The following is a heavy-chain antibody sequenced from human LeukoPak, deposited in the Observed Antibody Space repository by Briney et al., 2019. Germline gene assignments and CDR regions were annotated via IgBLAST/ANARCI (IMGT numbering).Heavy chain of an antibody. CDR2: IRYNGNNQ. D-gene: IGHD3-10*01. Sequence: GGSLRLSCAASGYTFNNYGMHWVRQAPGKGLEWVAFIRYNGNNQYYADSVKGRFTISRDNSKNTLYLQMNSLKGDDTAVYYCAKDSAFYYIDVWGKGTTVIISS. J-gene: IGHJ6*03. CDR1: GYTFNNYG. V-gene: IGHV3-30*02. CDR3: AKDSAFYYIDV.